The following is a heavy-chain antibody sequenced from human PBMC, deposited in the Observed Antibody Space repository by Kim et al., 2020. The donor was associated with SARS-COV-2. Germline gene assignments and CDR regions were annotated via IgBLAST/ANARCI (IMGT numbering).Heavy chain of an antibody. J-gene: IGHJ3*02. D-gene: IGHD3-10*01. V-gene: IGHV3-23*01. Sequence: GGSLRLSCAASGFTFSSYAMSWVRQAPGKGLEWVSAISGSGGSTYYADSVKGRFTISRDNSKNTLYLQMNSLRAEDTAVYYCAKVLAMEGSGSYLFKHAFDIWGQGTMVTVSS. CDR2: ISGSGGST. CDR1: GFTFSSYA. CDR3: AKVLAMEGSGSYLFKHAFDI.